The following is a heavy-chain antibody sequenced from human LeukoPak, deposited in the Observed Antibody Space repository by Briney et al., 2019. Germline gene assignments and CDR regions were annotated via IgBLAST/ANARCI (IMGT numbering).Heavy chain of an antibody. J-gene: IGHJ4*02. D-gene: IGHD3-3*01. V-gene: IGHV3-30-3*01. CDR3: AKVPSFYDFWCGYYDY. CDR2: ISYDGSNK. Sequence: GESLRHSCSASGFPLSSYAIHWVRQAPARGLEWVAVISYDGSNKYCADFVRGRITIARDNSKNALYLQMNSLRAEDAAVYYCAKVPSFYDFWCGYYDYWGQGTLVTVSS. CDR1: GFPLSSYA.